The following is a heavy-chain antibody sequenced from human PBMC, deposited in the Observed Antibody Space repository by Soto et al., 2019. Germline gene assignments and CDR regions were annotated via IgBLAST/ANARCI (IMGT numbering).Heavy chain of an antibody. V-gene: IGHV3-73*01. D-gene: IGHD3-22*01. Sequence: EVQLVESGGGLLKPGGSLRLSCAASGFTFSGSAMHWVRQASGKGLEWVGRIRSKANSYATAYAASVKGRFTISRDDSKNTAYLQMNSLKTEDTAVYYCTRLPNPNYYDSSGLWYGMDVWGQGTTVTVSS. CDR3: TRLPNPNYYDSSGLWYGMDV. J-gene: IGHJ6*02. CDR1: GFTFSGSA. CDR2: IRSKANSYAT.